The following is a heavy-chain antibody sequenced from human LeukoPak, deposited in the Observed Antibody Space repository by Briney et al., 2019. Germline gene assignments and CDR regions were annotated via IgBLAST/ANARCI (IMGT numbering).Heavy chain of an antibody. CDR2: INSNGNST. Sequence: GGSLRLSCAASGLILSGTAMVWVRQAPGKGLEYVSAINSNGNSTYYANSVKGRFTLSRDNSKNTLYLEMGSLRPEDMAVYYCARGYKGYIDVWGKGTTVTVSS. J-gene: IGHJ6*03. CDR1: GLILSGTA. CDR3: ARGYKGYIDV. D-gene: IGHD3-10*01. V-gene: IGHV3-64*01.